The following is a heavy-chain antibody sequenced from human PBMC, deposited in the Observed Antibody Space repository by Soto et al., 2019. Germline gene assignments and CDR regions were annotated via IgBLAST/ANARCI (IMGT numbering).Heavy chain of an antibody. D-gene: IGHD7-27*01. CDR3: AKDRNWGFLGEVDY. J-gene: IGHJ4*02. CDR2: ISGSGGST. V-gene: IGHV3-23*01. Sequence: EVQVLESGGGLVQPGGSLRLSCAASGFSFSSYAMSRVRQAPGKGLEWVSGISGSGGSTYYADSVKGRFTISRDNSKNTLYLQMNSLRAEDTAVYYCAKDRNWGFLGEVDYWGQGTLVTVSS. CDR1: GFSFSSYA.